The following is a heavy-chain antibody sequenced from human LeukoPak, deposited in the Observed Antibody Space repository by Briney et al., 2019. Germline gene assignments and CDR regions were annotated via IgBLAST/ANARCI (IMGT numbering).Heavy chain of an antibody. V-gene: IGHV3-30*02. CDR1: GFTFSSYE. J-gene: IGHJ4*02. Sequence: PGGSLRLSCAASGFTFSSYEMNWVRQAPGKGLEWVAFIRYDGSNKYYADSVKGRFTISRDNSKNTLYLQMNSLRAEDTAVYYCAKDLHCSGGSCHGIDYWGQGTLVTVSS. CDR2: IRYDGSNK. D-gene: IGHD2-15*01. CDR3: AKDLHCSGGSCHGIDY.